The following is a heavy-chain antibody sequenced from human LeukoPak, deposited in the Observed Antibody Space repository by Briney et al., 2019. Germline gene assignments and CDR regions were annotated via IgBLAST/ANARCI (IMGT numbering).Heavy chain of an antibody. CDR3: ARWYYDSSGYRYFDY. Sequence: SETLSLICTVSGGSISSYYWSWIRQPPGKGLEWIGNIDYSGNTKYNPSLKSRVTISVDTSKNQFSLKLSSVTAADTAVYYCARWYYDSSGYRYFDYWGQGTLVTVSS. CDR1: GGSISSYY. D-gene: IGHD3-22*01. CDR2: IDYSGNT. V-gene: IGHV4-59*01. J-gene: IGHJ4*02.